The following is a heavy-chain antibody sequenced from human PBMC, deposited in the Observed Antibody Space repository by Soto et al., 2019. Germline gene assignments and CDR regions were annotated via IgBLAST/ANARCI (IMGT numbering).Heavy chain of an antibody. V-gene: IGHV3-74*01. CDR3: ARGWGDPDV. J-gene: IGHJ6*04. CDR2: IDNAGTDS. Sequence: EVQLVESGGGLVQPGGSLRLSCAAPGFTLSGRSMNWVRQAPGKGLVWVSGIDNAGTDSTYADSVKGRFTSSRDNAKNVLYLQMNSLRVEDTAVYYGARGWGDPDVWGKGTTVTVSS. D-gene: IGHD3-16*01. CDR1: GFTLSGRS.